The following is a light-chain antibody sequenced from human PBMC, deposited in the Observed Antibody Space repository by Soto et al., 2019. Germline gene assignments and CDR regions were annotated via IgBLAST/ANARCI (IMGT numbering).Light chain of an antibody. CDR1: SSDVGGYNY. J-gene: IGLJ3*02. CDR3: SSYSGSSNWV. CDR2: EVS. Sequence: QSALTQPPSASGSPGQSVAISCTGTSSDVGGYNYVSWYQHHPGKAPKLMIYEVSRRPSGVSDRFSGSKSGNTASLTVSGLQAEDEADYYCSSYSGSSNWVFGGGTKATVL. V-gene: IGLV2-8*01.